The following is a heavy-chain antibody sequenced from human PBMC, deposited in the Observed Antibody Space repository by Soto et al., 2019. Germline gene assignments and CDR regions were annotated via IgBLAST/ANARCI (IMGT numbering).Heavy chain of an antibody. V-gene: IGHV3-23*01. CDR3: AKIHCSSTSCYMYSSSSAFDY. J-gene: IGHJ4*02. CDR1: GFTLSSYA. D-gene: IGHD2-2*02. Sequence: GGSLRLSCAASGFTLSSYAMSWVRQAPGKGLERVSAISGSGGSTYYADSVKGRFTISRDNSKNTLYLQMNSLGAEDTAVYYCAKIHCSSTSCYMYSSSSAFDYWGQGTLVTVSS. CDR2: ISGSGGST.